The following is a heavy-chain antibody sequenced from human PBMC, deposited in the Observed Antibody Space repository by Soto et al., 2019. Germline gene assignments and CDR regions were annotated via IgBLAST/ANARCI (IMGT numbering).Heavy chain of an antibody. D-gene: IGHD5-18*01. V-gene: IGHV1-69*02. CDR2: IIPIVGIV. CDR3: ARHLYTYGTLPSQYQHGMDV. CDR1: GDTFSSYS. Sequence: QVQLVQSGAEVKRPGSSVKVSCEASGDTFSSYSFSWVRLAPGQGLAWMGRIIPIVGIVDYAQKFKGRVTFAADKSTSTAYMGLSGLRSEDTAVYYCARHLYTYGTLPSQYQHGMDVWGQGTTVTVSS. J-gene: IGHJ6*02.